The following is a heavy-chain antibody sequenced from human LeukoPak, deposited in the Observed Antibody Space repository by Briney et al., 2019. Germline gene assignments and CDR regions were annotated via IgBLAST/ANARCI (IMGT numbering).Heavy chain of an antibody. CDR1: GFTFSSYN. D-gene: IGHD4-17*01. J-gene: IGHJ4*02. CDR3: ARDMTTVTTSYHY. CDR2: ISSSSSYI. Sequence: GGSLRLSCAASGFTFSSYNMNWVRQAPGKGLEWVSSISSSSSYIYYVDSVKGRFTISRDNAKNSLYLQMNNLRAEDTAVYYYARDMTTVTTSYHYWGQGTLVTVSS. V-gene: IGHV3-21*01.